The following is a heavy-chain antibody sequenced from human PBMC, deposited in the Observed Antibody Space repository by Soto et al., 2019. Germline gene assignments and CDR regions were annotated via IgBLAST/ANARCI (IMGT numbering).Heavy chain of an antibody. V-gene: IGHV3-33*01. D-gene: IGHD4-17*01. CDR3: ARDRDPMTTVTEIGC. CDR2: IWYDGSNK. CDR1: GFTFSNYG. J-gene: IGHJ4*02. Sequence: QVQLVESGGGVVQPGRSLRLSCAASGFTFSNYGMHWVRQAPGKGLEGVAVIWYDGSNKYYGDSVKGRFTISRDNSKNTLYLQMNSLRGEDMAVYYCARDRDPMTTVTEIGCWGQGTLVTVSS.